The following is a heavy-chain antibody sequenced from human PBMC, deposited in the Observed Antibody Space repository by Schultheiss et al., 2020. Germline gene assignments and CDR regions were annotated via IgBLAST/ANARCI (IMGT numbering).Heavy chain of an antibody. CDR3: AREEQWLFTDLDY. V-gene: IGHV3-30*03. CDR1: GFTFSSYG. D-gene: IGHD6-19*01. J-gene: IGHJ4*02. Sequence: GGSLRLSCAASGFTFSSYGMHWVRQAPGKGLVWVAFVSYDGLNQDYEDSVKGRFTISRDNSKNTLYLQMNSLRAEDTAVYYCAREEQWLFTDLDYWGQGTLVTVSS. CDR2: VSYDGLNQ.